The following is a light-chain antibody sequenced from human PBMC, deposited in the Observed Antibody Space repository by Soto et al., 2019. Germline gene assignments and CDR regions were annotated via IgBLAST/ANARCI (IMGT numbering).Light chain of an antibody. V-gene: IGKV3-15*01. CDR3: QQYNSYWT. J-gene: IGKJ1*01. Sequence: TVLTQSPATLSVSPGERASLSCRASQSVSINLAWYQQKPGQAPRLLIYGASTRATGIPARFSGSGSGTEFTLTISSLQPDDFATYYCQQYNSYWTFGQGTKVDNK. CDR1: QSVSIN. CDR2: GAS.